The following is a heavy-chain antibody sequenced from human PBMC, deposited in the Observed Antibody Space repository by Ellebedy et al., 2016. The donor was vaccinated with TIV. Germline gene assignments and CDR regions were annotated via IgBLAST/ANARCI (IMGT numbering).Heavy chain of an antibody. CDR2: IFHSGLT. CDR1: GGSISSNNW. CDR3: ARVRGPILEYFDY. Sequence: MPGGSLRLSCGVSGGSISSNNWWSWVRQPPGKGLEWIGEIFHSGLTNYNPSLKSRVTISVDKSKNQFSLKLSSVTAADTAAYYCARVRGPILEYFDYWGQGALVTVSS. V-gene: IGHV4-4*02. D-gene: IGHD3-10*01. J-gene: IGHJ4*02.